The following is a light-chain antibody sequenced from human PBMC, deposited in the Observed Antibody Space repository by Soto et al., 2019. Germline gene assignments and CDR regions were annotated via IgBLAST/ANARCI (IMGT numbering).Light chain of an antibody. CDR1: SSDVGGYNY. V-gene: IGLV2-14*01. CDR2: DVN. Sequence: QSVLTQPASVSGSPGQSITISCTGTSSDVGGYNYVSWHQQHPGKAPELMIYDVNNRPSGVSNRFSGSKSGYTASLTISGLQAEDEADYYCTSYASSSTYVFGTGTKVTVL. CDR3: TSYASSSTYV. J-gene: IGLJ1*01.